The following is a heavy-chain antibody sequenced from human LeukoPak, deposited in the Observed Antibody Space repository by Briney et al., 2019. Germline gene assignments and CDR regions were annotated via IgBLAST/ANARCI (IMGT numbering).Heavy chain of an antibody. CDR2: IIPIFGTA. V-gene: IGHV1-69*13. Sequence: GASVKVSCKASGYTFTGYYMHWVRQAPGQGLEWMGGIIPIFGTANYAQKFQGRVTITADESTSTAYMELSSLRSEDTAVYYCAREAYCSSTSCPYFDYWGQGTLVTVSS. CDR1: GYTFTGYY. D-gene: IGHD2-2*01. J-gene: IGHJ4*02. CDR3: AREAYCSSTSCPYFDY.